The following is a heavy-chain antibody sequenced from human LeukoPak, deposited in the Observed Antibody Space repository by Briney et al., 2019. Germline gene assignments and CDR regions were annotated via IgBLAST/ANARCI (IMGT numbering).Heavy chain of an antibody. D-gene: IGHD6-13*01. J-gene: IGHJ4*02. V-gene: IGHV3-48*02. Sequence: GGSLRPSCAASGFTFSSYSMNWVRQAPGKGLEWVSYISSSSSTIYYADSVKGRFTISRDNAKNSLSLQMNSLRDEDTAVYYCARRYSSSWWHLDYWGQGTLVTVSS. CDR3: ARRYSSSWWHLDY. CDR2: ISSSSSTI. CDR1: GFTFSSYS.